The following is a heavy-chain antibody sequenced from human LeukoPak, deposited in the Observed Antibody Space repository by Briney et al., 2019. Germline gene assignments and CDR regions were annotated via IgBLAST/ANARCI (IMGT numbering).Heavy chain of an antibody. J-gene: IGHJ6*02. CDR1: GYTFTSYG. Sequence: ASVKVSCKASGYTFTSYGISWVRQAPGQGLEWMGWISAYNGNTNYAQKLQGRVTMTTDTSTSTAYMELRSLRSDDTAVYYCARSEYYYDSSGYSYHYGMDVWGQGTTVTVSS. CDR3: ARSEYYYDSSGYSYHYGMDV. CDR2: ISAYNGNT. V-gene: IGHV1-18*01. D-gene: IGHD3-22*01.